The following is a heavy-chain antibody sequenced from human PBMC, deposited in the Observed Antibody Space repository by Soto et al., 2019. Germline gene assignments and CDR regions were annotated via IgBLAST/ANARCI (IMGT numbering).Heavy chain of an antibody. Sequence: QVQLQESGPGLVKPSQTLTLTCTVSGGSINRGDYYWSWIRQPPGKGLEWIGNIYYSGTNYYNPSLKSRVIISVDTSKNQFSLKLSSVTAADTGVYYCARDTENYDILTSTRFDPWSQGTLVTVSS. CDR1: GGSINRGDYY. CDR2: IYYSGTN. CDR3: ARDTENYDILTSTRFDP. D-gene: IGHD3-9*01. V-gene: IGHV4-30-4*01. J-gene: IGHJ5*02.